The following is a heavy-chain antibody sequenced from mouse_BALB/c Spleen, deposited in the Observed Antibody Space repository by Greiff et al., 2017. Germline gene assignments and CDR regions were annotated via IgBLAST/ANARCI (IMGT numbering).Heavy chain of an antibody. D-gene: IGHD2-4*01. V-gene: IGHV5-9-4*01. Sequence: EVQVVESGGGLVKPGGSLKLSCAASGFTFSSYAMSWVRQSPEKRLEWVAEISSGGSYTYYPDTVTGRFTISRDNAKNTLYLEMSSLRSEDTAMYYFARARSTMITTVAWFASWGQGTLVTVSA. CDR3: ARARSTMITTVAWFAS. CDR2: ISSGGSYT. CDR1: GFTFSSYA. J-gene: IGHJ3*01.